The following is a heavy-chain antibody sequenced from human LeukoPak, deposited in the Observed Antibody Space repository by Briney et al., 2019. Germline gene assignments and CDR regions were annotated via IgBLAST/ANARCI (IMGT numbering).Heavy chain of an antibody. Sequence: GGSLRLSCAASGFTFSSYEMNWVRQAPGKGLEWVSYISRSHSTIYYADSVKGRFTISRDNAKNSLYLQMSSLRAEDTAVYYCARSGYDVVFDYWGQGTLVTVSS. J-gene: IGHJ4*02. CDR3: ARSGYDVVFDY. CDR2: ISRSHSTI. D-gene: IGHD5-12*01. CDR1: GFTFSSYE. V-gene: IGHV3-48*03.